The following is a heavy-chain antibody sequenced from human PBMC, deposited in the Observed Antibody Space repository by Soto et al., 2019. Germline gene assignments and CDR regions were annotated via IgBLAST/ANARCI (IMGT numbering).Heavy chain of an antibody. J-gene: IGHJ5*02. CDR1: GYTFTSYG. CDR2: ISAYNGNT. CDR3: ARDEAYKWNDGGGFEP. Sequence: QVQLVQSGAEVKKPGASVKVSCKASGYTFTSYGISWVRQASGQGLEWMGWISAYNGNTKYAQKLHGRVTMTTDTSTSTAYMELRSLRTDDTAVYYCARDEAYKWNDGGGFEPWGQGTLVTVSS. V-gene: IGHV1-18*01. D-gene: IGHD1-1*01.